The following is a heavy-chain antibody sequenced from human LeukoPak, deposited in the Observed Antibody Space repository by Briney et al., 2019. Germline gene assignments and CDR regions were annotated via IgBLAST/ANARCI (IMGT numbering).Heavy chain of an antibody. J-gene: IGHJ4*02. V-gene: IGHV3-7*01. D-gene: IGHD1-26*01. CDR3: ARDKAVGPTLLDY. Sequence: PGGSLRLSCAASGFTFSGYWMSWVRQAPGKGPEWVANIKQDGSEIYYVDSVEGRFATSEDNAKNSLFLRMNSLRAEDTAVYYCARDKAVGPTLLDYWGQGTLVAVSS. CDR1: GFTFSGYW. CDR2: IKQDGSEI.